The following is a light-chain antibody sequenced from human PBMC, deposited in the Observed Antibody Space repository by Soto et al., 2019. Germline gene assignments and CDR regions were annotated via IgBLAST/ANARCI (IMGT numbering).Light chain of an antibody. CDR2: SAS. CDR3: QQLNSFPL. J-gene: IGKJ3*01. Sequence: DIQLTQSPSSLSASVGDRVTVTCRASQGIGSYVAWYQQKPGEGPKLLIYSASTLQSGVPSRCSGSGSGTEFTLTISSLQPEDFATYYCQQLNSFPLFGPGTKVDIK. V-gene: IGKV1-9*01. CDR1: QGIGSY.